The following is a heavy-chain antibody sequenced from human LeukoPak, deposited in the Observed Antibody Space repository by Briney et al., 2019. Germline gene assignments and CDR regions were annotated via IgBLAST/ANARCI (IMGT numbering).Heavy chain of an antibody. CDR1: GYTFTSYD. CDR2: MNPNSGNT. CDR3: ARGGSSGWYVFTDY. J-gene: IGHJ4*02. D-gene: IGHD6-19*01. V-gene: IGHV1-8*01. Sequence: EASVKVSCKASGYTFTSYDIHWVRQATGQGLEWMGWMNPNSGNTGYAQKFQGRVTMTRNTSISTAYMELSSLRSEDTAVYYCARGGSSGWYVFTDYWGQGTLVTVSS.